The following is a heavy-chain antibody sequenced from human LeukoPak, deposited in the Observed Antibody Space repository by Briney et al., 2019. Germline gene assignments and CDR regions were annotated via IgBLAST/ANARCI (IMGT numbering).Heavy chain of an antibody. J-gene: IGHJ3*02. CDR2: IYYSGST. CDR3: ARDYAYGQDAFDI. V-gene: IGHV4-31*03. D-gene: IGHD3-16*01. Sequence: SETLSLTCTVSGGSISSGGYYWSWIRQHPGKGLEWIGYIYYSGSTYYNPSLKSRVTISVDTSKNQFSLKLSSVTAADTAVYYCARDYAYGQDAFDIWGQGTMVTVSS. CDR1: GGSISSGGYY.